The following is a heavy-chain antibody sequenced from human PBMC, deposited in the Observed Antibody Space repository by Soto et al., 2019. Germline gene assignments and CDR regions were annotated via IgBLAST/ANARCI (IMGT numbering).Heavy chain of an antibody. CDR1: GYTFTSYY. CDR3: AREAPTDIVVVPPDY. Sequence: ASVKVSCKASGYTFTSYYMHWVRQAPGQGLEWMGIINPSGGSTSYAQKFQGRVTMTRDTSTSTVYMELSSLRSEDTAVYYCAREAPTDIVVVPPDYWGQGTLVTVSS. D-gene: IGHD2-2*01. J-gene: IGHJ4*02. CDR2: INPSGGST. V-gene: IGHV1-46*03.